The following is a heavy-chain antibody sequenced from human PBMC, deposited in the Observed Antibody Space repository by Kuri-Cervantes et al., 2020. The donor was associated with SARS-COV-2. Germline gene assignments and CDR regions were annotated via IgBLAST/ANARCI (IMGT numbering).Heavy chain of an antibody. CDR3: ARDLRLGKSLDY. CDR2: IKCDGSEK. V-gene: IGHV3-52*01. J-gene: IGHJ4*02. D-gene: IGHD7-27*01. CDR1: GFTFSSSW. Sequence: SLKISCAASGFTFSSSWMHWVCQAPEKGLEWVADIKCDGSEKYYVDSVKGRLTISRDNAKNSLYLQMSSLRAEDTAVYYCARDLRLGKSLDYWGQGTLVTVSS.